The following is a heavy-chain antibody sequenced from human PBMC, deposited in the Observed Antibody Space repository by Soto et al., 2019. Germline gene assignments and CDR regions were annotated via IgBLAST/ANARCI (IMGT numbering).Heavy chain of an antibody. V-gene: IGHV4-59*01. Sequence: SETLPLTCTVSGGSISSYYWSWIRQPPGKGLEWIGYIYYSGSTNYNPSLKSRVTISVDTSKNQFSLKLSSVTAADTAVYYCARSYRRYCSGGSCYSYY. D-gene: IGHD2-15*01. CDR3: ARSYRRYCSGGSCYSYY. J-gene: IGHJ6*03. CDR2: IYYSGST. CDR1: GGSISSYY.